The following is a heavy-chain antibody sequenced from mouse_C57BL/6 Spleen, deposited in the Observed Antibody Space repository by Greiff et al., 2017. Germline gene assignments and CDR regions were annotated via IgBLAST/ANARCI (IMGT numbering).Heavy chain of an antibody. Sequence: VKLMESGPGLVAPSQSLSITCTVSGFSLTSYGVHWVRQPPGKGLEWLVVIWRDGSTTYNSALKSRLSISKDNSKSQVFLKMNSLQTDDTAMYCGARPNAYGYAMDYWGQGTSVTVSS. D-gene: IGHD1-1*01. CDR1: GFSLTSYG. J-gene: IGHJ4*01. V-gene: IGHV2-6*03. CDR3: ARPNAYGYAMDY. CDR2: IWRDGST.